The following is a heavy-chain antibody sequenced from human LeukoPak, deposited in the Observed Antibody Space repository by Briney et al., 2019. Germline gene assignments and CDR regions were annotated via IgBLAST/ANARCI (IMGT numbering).Heavy chain of an antibody. Sequence: GGSLRLSCAASGFTVSSNYMSWVRQAPGKGLEWVSVIYSGGSTYYADSVKGRFTISRRNSKNTLYLQMNSLRAEDTAVYYCARDLTGDSAFDIWGQGTMVTVSS. J-gene: IGHJ3*02. D-gene: IGHD7-27*01. CDR1: GFTVSSNY. V-gene: IGHV3-53*04. CDR3: ARDLTGDSAFDI. CDR2: IYSGGST.